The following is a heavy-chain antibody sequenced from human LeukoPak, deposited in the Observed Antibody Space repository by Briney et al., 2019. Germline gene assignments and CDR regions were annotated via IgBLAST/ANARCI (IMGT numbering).Heavy chain of an antibody. CDR2: IYPGDSDT. V-gene: IGHV5-51*01. J-gene: IGHJ4*02. CDR3: ARSYDYGDYPSDY. CDR1: GYIFTSYW. D-gene: IGHD4-17*01. Sequence: GGSLKISCQGSGYIFTSYWIGWVRQLPGKGLEWMGIIYPGDSDTRYSPSFQGQVTISADKSISTAYLQWSSLKASDTAMYYCARSYDYGDYPSDYWGQGTLVTVSS.